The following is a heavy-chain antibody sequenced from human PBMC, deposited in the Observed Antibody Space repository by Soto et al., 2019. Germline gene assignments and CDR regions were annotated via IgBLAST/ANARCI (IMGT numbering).Heavy chain of an antibody. V-gene: IGHV1-8*01. D-gene: IGHD6-19*01. CDR1: GYSFTSYD. CDR2: MNPNRGNT. Sequence: QVQLVQSGAEVKKPGASVKVSCKASGYSFTSYDITWVRQATGQGLEWMGWMNPNRGNTDNGQNFKGRVTMTRDTSTRTAYRELSSLRSEDTAVYFCARSSFLIPVADHWGQGTRVTVSS. J-gene: IGHJ4*02. CDR3: ARSSFLIPVADH.